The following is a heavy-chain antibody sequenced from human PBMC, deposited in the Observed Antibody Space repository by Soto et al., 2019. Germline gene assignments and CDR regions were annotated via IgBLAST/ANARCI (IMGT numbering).Heavy chain of an antibody. CDR2: IIPIFGTA. D-gene: IGHD2-2*01. J-gene: IGHJ6*02. V-gene: IGHV1-69*13. Sequence: ASVKVSCKASGGTFSRYAISWVRQAPGQGLEWMGGIIPIFGTANYAQKFQGRVTITADESTSTAYMELSSLRSEDTAVYYCARCSRGPNYYYYYGMDVWGQGTTVTVSS. CDR1: GGTFSRYA. CDR3: ARCSRGPNYYYYYGMDV.